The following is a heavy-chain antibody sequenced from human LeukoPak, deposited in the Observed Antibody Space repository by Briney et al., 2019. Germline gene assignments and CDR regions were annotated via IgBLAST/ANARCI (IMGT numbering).Heavy chain of an antibody. Sequence: ASVKVSCKASGGTFSSYAISWVRQAPGQGLEWMGGIIPIFGTANYAQKFQGRVTITADESTSTAYMELSSLRSEDTAVYYCARDGSGYDSSHFDYWGQGTLVTVSS. V-gene: IGHV1-69*13. D-gene: IGHD5-12*01. CDR1: GGTFSSYA. J-gene: IGHJ4*02. CDR3: ARDGSGYDSSHFDY. CDR2: IIPIFGTA.